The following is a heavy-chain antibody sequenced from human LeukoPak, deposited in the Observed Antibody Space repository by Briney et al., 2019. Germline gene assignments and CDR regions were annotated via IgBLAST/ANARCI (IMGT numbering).Heavy chain of an antibody. V-gene: IGHV3-48*03. D-gene: IGHD5-24*01. CDR3: AKDRDWYYFDY. J-gene: IGHJ4*02. CDR2: ISASGTTI. CDR1: GFSFSSYE. Sequence: PGGSLRLSCAASGFSFSSYEMNWVRQAPGKGLEWVSYISASGTTIYYADSVKGRFTISRDNSKNTLYLQMNSLRAEDTAVYYCAKDRDWYYFDYWGQGTLVTVSS.